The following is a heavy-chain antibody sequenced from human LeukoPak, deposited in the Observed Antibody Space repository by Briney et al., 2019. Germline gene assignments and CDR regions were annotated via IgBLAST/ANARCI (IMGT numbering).Heavy chain of an antibody. CDR2: ISAGSGNT. D-gene: IGHD1-26*01. CDR1: GFTFSTYA. V-gene: IGHV3-23*01. Sequence: GGSLRLSCAASGFTFSTYAMSWVRQAPGKGLEWVSTISAGSGNTYYAASVKGRFTISRDNSKNTLYLQMNSLRAEDTAIYYCAKYGPQDSGSSHFDYWGQGALVTVSS. CDR3: AKYGPQDSGSSHFDY. J-gene: IGHJ4*02.